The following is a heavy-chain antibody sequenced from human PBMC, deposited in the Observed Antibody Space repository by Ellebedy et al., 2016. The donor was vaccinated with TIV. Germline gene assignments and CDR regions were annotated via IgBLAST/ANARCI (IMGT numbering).Heavy chain of an antibody. Sequence: SETLSLTCTVSGGSISSSSYYWGWIRQPPGKGLEWIGSIYYSGSTYYNPSLKSRVTISVDKSKNQFSLKLSSVTAADTAVYYCASCSSVNYDILTGLPDYWGQGTLVTVSS. J-gene: IGHJ4*02. D-gene: IGHD3-9*01. V-gene: IGHV4-39*07. CDR3: ASCSSVNYDILTGLPDY. CDR1: GGSISSSSYY. CDR2: IYYSGST.